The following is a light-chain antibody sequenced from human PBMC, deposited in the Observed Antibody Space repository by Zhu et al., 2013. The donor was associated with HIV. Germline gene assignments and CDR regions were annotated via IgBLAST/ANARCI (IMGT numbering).Light chain of an antibody. Sequence: EIVLTQSPGTLSLSPGERATLSCRASQTISSSYLAWYQQKPGQAPRLLIYDASNRATGIPARFSGSGSGTDFTLTISSLEPEDFAVYYCQQRRDWPTFGPGTKVDVK. CDR3: QQRRDWPT. CDR2: DAS. J-gene: IGKJ3*01. CDR1: QTISSSY. V-gene: IGKV3D-20*02.